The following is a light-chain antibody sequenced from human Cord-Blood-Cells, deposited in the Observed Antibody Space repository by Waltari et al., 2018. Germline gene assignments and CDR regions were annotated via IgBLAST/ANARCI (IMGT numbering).Light chain of an antibody. CDR3: QQYNSYSTYT. V-gene: IGKV1-5*03. CDR2: KAS. CDR1: QSSSSW. Sequence: DIQMTQSPSTLSASVGDRVTITCRASQSSSSWLAWYQQKPGKAPKLLIYKASSLESGVPSRFSGSGSGTEFTLTISSLQPDDFATYYCQQYNSYSTYTFGQGTKLEIK. J-gene: IGKJ2*01.